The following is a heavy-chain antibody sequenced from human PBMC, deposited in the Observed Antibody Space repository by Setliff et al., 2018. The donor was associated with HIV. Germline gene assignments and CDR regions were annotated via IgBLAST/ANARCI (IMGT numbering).Heavy chain of an antibody. Sequence: SETLSLTCSVSGGSFSSDSYYWGWIRQPPGKGLEWIGSIYYSGSTYYNPSLNSRVTISVDASKNQFSLKLSSVTAADTAVYYCASLPPLYDSSGYYFDYWGQGTLVTVSS. CDR1: GGSFSSDSYY. V-gene: IGHV4-39*01. CDR2: IYYSGST. D-gene: IGHD3-22*01. J-gene: IGHJ4*02. CDR3: ASLPPLYDSSGYYFDY.